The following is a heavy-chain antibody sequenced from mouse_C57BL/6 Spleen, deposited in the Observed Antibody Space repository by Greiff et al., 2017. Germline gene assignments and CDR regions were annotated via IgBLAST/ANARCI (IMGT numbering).Heavy chain of an antibody. D-gene: IGHD2-10*02. CDR2: IDPGGGET. V-gene: IGHV14-2*01. Sequence: VQLQQSGAELVKPGASVKLSCTASGFNIKDYYMPWVKQRTDQGLEWIGRIDPGGGETKYAPKFQGRATITADTSTTTDYLQLSSQTAEDAAFYYCAMRRYGHYYFDYWGQGTTLTVSS. CDR1: GFNIKDYY. CDR3: AMRRYGHYYFDY. J-gene: IGHJ2*01.